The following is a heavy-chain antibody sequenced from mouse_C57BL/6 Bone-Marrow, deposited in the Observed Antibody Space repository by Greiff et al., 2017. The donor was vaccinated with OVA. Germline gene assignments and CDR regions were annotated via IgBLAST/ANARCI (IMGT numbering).Heavy chain of an antibody. CDR2: IDPSDSYT. V-gene: IGHV1-59*01. D-gene: IGHD1-1*02. CDR3: AILCPFAY. Sequence: VQLQQPGAELVRPGTSVKLSCKASGYTFTSYWMHWVKQRPGQGLEWIGVIDPSDSYTNYNQKFKGKATLTVDTSSSTAYMQLSSLTSEDSAVYYCAILCPFAYWGQGTLVTVSA. CDR1: GYTFTSYW. J-gene: IGHJ3*01.